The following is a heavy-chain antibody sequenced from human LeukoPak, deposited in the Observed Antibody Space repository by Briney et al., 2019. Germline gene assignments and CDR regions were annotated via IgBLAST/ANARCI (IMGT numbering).Heavy chain of an antibody. CDR3: ARVFYDSSGYCFDY. Sequence: PGGSLRLSCAASGFTFSSYSMNWVRQAPGKGLEWVSYISSSSSTIYYADSVKGRFTISRDNAKNSLYLQMNSPRAEDTAVYYCARVFYDSSGYCFDYWGQGTLVTVSS. CDR1: GFTFSSYS. CDR2: ISSSSSTI. J-gene: IGHJ4*02. D-gene: IGHD3-22*01. V-gene: IGHV3-48*01.